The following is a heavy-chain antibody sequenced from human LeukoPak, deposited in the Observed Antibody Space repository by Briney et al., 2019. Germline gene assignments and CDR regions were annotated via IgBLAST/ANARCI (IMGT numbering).Heavy chain of an antibody. CDR1: GGSFSSYA. CDR2: IIPIFGTT. V-gene: IGHV1-69*13. J-gene: IGHJ4*02. Sequence: PVASVKVSCKVSGGSFSSYAISRLRQAPGQGPEWMGDIIPIFGTTIYSQKFQGRVMFTADESTSTAYMEVSNLRSEDTAVFYCARAKAGYSNAWTYWGQGTLVTVSS. D-gene: IGHD6-13*01. CDR3: ARAKAGYSNAWTY.